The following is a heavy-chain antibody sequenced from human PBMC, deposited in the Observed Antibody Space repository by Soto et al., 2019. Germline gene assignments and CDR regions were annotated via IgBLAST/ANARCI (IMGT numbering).Heavy chain of an antibody. Sequence: TSETLSLTCTVSGGSMSSYYWSWIRQHPGKGLEWIGYIYYSGSTYYNPSLKSRVTISVDSSKNQFSLKLSSVTAADTAVYYCARVSIAAAGPFDYWGQGTLVIVSS. J-gene: IGHJ4*02. D-gene: IGHD6-13*01. CDR1: GGSMSSYY. CDR3: ARVSIAAAGPFDY. V-gene: IGHV4-59*06. CDR2: IYYSGST.